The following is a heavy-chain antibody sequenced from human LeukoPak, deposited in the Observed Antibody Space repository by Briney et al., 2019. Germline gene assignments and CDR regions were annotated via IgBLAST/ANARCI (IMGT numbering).Heavy chain of an antibody. CDR2: IHNSGTT. J-gene: IGHJ4*02. V-gene: IGHV4-34*01. D-gene: IGHD2-2*01. CDR1: GGPFSGYF. Sequence: SETLSLTCAVSGGPFSGYFWSWIRQSSGKGLEWIGEIHNSGTTNYNPSLNSRVTISVDTSKNQLSLELRSVTAADTAVYYCARGRRELIVVVPAAILFDYWGQGTLVTVSS. CDR3: ARGRRELIVVVPAAILFDY.